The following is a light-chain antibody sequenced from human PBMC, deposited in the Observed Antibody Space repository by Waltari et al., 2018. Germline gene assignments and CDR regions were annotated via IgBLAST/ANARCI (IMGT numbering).Light chain of an antibody. V-gene: IGKV1-5*03. CDR2: SAS. CDR3: QQYNSYPYT. J-gene: IGKJ2*01. Sequence: DIQVTQSPSTLSASVGDSVTITCRTSQSINKWVSWYQQKPGKTPKLLIYSASSLESGVPSRFRGSGSATELTLSISGLQPDDVATYYCQQYNSYPYTFGQGTKVEI. CDR1: QSINKW.